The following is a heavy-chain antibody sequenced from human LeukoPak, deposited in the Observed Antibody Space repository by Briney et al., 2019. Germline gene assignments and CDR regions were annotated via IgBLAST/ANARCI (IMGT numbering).Heavy chain of an antibody. V-gene: IGHV1-2*06. CDR3: ARGPRSYYGSGSYTWFDP. Sequence: ASVKVSCKASGYTFTGYYMHWVRQAPGQGLEWMGRINPNSGGTNYAQKFQGRVTMTRDTSISTAYMEPSRLRSDDTAVYYCARGPRSYYGSGSYTWFDPWGQGTLVTVSS. D-gene: IGHD3-10*01. J-gene: IGHJ5*02. CDR2: INPNSGGT. CDR1: GYTFTGYY.